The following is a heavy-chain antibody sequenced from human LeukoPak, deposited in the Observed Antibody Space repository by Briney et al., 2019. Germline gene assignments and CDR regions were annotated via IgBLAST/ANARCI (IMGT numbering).Heavy chain of an antibody. D-gene: IGHD5-18*01. Sequence: ASVKVSCKASGYTFTSYYMHWVRQAPGQGLEWMGIINPSGGSTSYAQKFQGRVTMTRDTTTSTVYMELSSLRSEDTAVYYCAREEGTAMVRIWGQGTLVTVSS. CDR2: INPSGGST. CDR3: AREEGTAMVRI. CDR1: GYTFTSYY. V-gene: IGHV1-46*01. J-gene: IGHJ4*02.